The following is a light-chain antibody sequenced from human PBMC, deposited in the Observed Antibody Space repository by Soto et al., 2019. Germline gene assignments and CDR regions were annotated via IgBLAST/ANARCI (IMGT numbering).Light chain of an antibody. CDR2: EVS. CDR1: SSDVGAYNY. Sequence: QSALTQPASVSGSPGQSITISCTGTSSDVGAYNYVSWYQQHPGKAPKLMIFEVSARPSGVSNRFSGSKSGNTASLTISGLQAEDAADYYCSSYTSSNTLVFGGGTKLTVL. J-gene: IGLJ2*01. CDR3: SSYTSSNTLV. V-gene: IGLV2-14*01.